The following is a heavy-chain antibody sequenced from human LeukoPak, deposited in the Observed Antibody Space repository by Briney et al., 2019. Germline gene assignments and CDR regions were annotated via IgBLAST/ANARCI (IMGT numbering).Heavy chain of an antibody. Sequence: GGSLRLSCAASGFTFSSYGMHWVRQAPGKGLEWVAVIWYDGSNKYYADSVKGRFTISRDNVKNSLYLQMNSLRAEDTAVYYCARVPRYSNYHGWGQGTLVTVSS. CDR1: GFTFSSYG. CDR3: ARVPRYSNYHG. CDR2: IWYDGSNK. D-gene: IGHD4-11*01. J-gene: IGHJ4*02. V-gene: IGHV3-33*01.